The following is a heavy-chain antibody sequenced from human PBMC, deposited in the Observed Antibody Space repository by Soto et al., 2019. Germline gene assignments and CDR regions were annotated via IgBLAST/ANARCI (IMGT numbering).Heavy chain of an antibody. Sequence: PXGSLRLSCAASGFNFSNYAMSWVRQAPGKGLEWVSLISATGGGTYYADSVKGRFTISRDNSHNTLYLQVHSLTTEDTAVYYCAKDRRAGGNSAFYFDFWGQGAQVTVS. CDR2: ISATGGGT. V-gene: IGHV3-23*01. CDR1: GFNFSNYA. J-gene: IGHJ4*02. CDR3: AKDRRAGGNSAFYFDF. D-gene: IGHD3-16*01.